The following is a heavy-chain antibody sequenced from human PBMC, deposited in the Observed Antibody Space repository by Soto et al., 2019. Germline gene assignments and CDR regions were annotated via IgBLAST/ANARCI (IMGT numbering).Heavy chain of an antibody. CDR2: IYHSGST. Sequence: SETLSLTCTVSGGSIISNNWWSWVRHPPGKGLEWIGEIYHSGSTNYNPSLKSRVIISVDTSKNQFSLRLSSVTAADTAVYYCARYIAASGTYYLDFWGQGTLVTVSS. CDR3: ARYIAASGTYYLDF. V-gene: IGHV4-4*02. CDR1: GGSIISNNW. J-gene: IGHJ4*02. D-gene: IGHD6-13*01.